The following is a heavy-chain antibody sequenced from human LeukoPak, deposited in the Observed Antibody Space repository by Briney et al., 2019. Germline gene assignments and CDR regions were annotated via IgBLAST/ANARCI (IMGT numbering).Heavy chain of an antibody. Sequence: GGSLRLSCAASGFTFSSYEMNWVRQAPGKGLEWVSYISSSGSTIYYADSVKGRFTISRDNAKNSLYLQMNSLRAEDTAVYYCAKDTADSSGYYYDGNWFDPWGQGTLVTVSS. CDR1: GFTFSSYE. CDR2: ISSSGSTI. CDR3: AKDTADSSGYYYDGNWFDP. J-gene: IGHJ5*02. D-gene: IGHD3-22*01. V-gene: IGHV3-48*03.